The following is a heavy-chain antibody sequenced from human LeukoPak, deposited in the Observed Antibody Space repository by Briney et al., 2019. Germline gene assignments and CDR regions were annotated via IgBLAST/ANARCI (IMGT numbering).Heavy chain of an antibody. V-gene: IGHV3-7*01. D-gene: IGHD6-25*01. CDR3: ARTYAASPGY. CDR1: GFTFSKYW. CDR2: VKQDGSEK. Sequence: GGSLRLSCAASGFTFSKYWMSWVRQAPGKGLEWVANVKQDGSEKNYVDSVKDRFTISRDNAQNSLYLQMTSLRAEDTAVYYCARTYAASPGYWGQGTLVTVSS. J-gene: IGHJ4*02.